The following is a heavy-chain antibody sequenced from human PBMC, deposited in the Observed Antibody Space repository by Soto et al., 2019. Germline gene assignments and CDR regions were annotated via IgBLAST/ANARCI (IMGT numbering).Heavy chain of an antibody. CDR1: GYTFTSYD. CDR2: MNPNSGNT. Sequence: GASVKVSCKASGYTFTSYDINWVRQATGQGLEWMGWMNPNSGNTGYAQKFQGRVTMTRNTSISTAYMELSSLRSEDTAAYYCARGRSSSWYPSWFDPWGQGTLVTVSS. D-gene: IGHD6-13*01. V-gene: IGHV1-8*01. CDR3: ARGRSSSWYPSWFDP. J-gene: IGHJ5*02.